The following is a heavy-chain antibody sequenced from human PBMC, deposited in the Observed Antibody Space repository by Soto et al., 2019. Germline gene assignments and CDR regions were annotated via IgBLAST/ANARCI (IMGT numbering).Heavy chain of an antibody. D-gene: IGHD3-3*01. J-gene: IGHJ6*02. Sequence: GGSLRLSCAASGFTFRSYAMHWVRQAPGKGLEWVAVISYDGSNKYYADSVKGRFTISRDNSKNTLYLQMNSLRAEDTAVYYCARSSSGYYYGMDVWGQGTTVTVSS. CDR2: ISYDGSNK. CDR3: ARSSSGYYYGMDV. CDR1: GFTFRSYA. V-gene: IGHV3-30-3*01.